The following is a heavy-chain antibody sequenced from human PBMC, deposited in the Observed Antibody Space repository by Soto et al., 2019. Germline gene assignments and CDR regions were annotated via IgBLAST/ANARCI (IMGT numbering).Heavy chain of an antibody. J-gene: IGHJ4*02. CDR1: GFTFSDSY. D-gene: IGHD3-22*01. CDR2: ISSSDSII. V-gene: IGHV3-11*01. CDR3: ARDLGYYDSSGYFDY. Sequence: TGGSLRLSCAASGFTFSDSYMSWIRQAPGKGLEWVSYISSSDSIIYYSDSVKGRFIISRDNAKNSLYLQMNSLRAEDTAVYYCARDLGYYDSSGYFDYWGQGTLVTVPQ.